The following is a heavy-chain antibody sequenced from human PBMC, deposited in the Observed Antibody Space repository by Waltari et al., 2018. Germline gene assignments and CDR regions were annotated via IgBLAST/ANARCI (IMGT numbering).Heavy chain of an antibody. CDR2: ISAYNGNT. J-gene: IGHJ6*02. CDR3: ARDRIAAAGSSYYYYGMDV. CDR1: GYTFTSYG. D-gene: IGHD6-13*01. Sequence: QVQLVQSGAEVKKPGASVKVSCKASGYTFTSYGISWVRQAPGQGLEWMGWISAYNGNTNYAQKLQGRVTMTTDTSTSTAYMGLRSLRSDDTAVYYCARDRIAAAGSSYYYYGMDVWGQGTTVTVSS. V-gene: IGHV1-18*01.